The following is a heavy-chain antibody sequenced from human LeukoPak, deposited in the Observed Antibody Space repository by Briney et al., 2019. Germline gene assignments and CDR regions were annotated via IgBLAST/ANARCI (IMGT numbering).Heavy chain of an antibody. CDR2: INHSGST. V-gene: IGHV4-34*01. J-gene: IGHJ6*02. Sequence: SETLSHTCAVYGGSLSGYYWSWIRQPPGKGLEWIGEINHSGSTNYNPSLKSRVTISVDTSKNQFSLKLSSVTAADTAVYYCARDRPLIRFLEWLPTRYGMDVWGQGTTVTVSS. D-gene: IGHD3-3*01. CDR3: ARDRPLIRFLEWLPTRYGMDV. CDR1: GGSLSGYY.